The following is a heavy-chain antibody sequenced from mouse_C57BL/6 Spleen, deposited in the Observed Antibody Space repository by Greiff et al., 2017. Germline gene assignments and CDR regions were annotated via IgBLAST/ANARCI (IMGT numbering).Heavy chain of an antibody. CDR3: ARRGLGSYYFDY. CDR1: GYAFSSYW. V-gene: IGHV1-80*01. CDR2: IYPGDGDT. Sequence: QVQLKQSGAELVKPGASVKISCKASGYAFSSYWMNWVKQRPGKGLEWIGQIYPGDGDTNYNGKFKGKATLTADKSSSTAYMQLSSLTSEDSAVYFCARRGLGSYYFDYWGQGTTLTVSS. D-gene: IGHD2-14*01. J-gene: IGHJ2*01.